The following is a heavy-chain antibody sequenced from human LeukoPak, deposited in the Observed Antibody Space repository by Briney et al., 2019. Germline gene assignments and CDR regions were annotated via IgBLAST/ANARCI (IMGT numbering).Heavy chain of an antibody. Sequence: ASVKVSCKASGYTFTSYAMHWVRQAPGQRLEWMGWINAGNGNTKYSQEFQGRVTITRDTSASTAYMELSSLRSEDMVVYYCARETPYYYDSSGYYPFDYWGQGTLVTVSS. CDR3: ARETPYYYDSSGYYPFDY. CDR2: INAGNGNT. V-gene: IGHV1-3*03. D-gene: IGHD3-22*01. CDR1: GYTFTSYA. J-gene: IGHJ4*02.